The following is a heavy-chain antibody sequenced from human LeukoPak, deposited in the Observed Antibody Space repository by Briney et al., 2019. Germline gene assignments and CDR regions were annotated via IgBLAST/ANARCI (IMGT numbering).Heavy chain of an antibody. V-gene: IGHV4-59*01. Sequence: SETLSLTCTVSGGSISSYYWSWIRQPPGKGLEWIGYIYYSGSTNYNPSLESRVTISVDTSKNQFSLKLSSVTAADTAVYYCARGRSWYEPNWFDPWGQGTLVTVSS. CDR1: GGSISSYY. D-gene: IGHD6-13*01. J-gene: IGHJ5*02. CDR2: IYYSGST. CDR3: ARGRSWYEPNWFDP.